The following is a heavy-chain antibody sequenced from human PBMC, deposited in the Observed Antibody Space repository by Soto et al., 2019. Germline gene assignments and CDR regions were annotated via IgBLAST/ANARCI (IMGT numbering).Heavy chain of an antibody. V-gene: IGHV3-23*01. Sequence: GSLRLSCAASGFTFSSYAMSWVRQAPGKGLEWVSAISGSGGSTYYADSVKGRFTISRDNSKNTLYLQMNSLRAEDTAVYYCAKDNEIRALWYYDSSGYSYYFDYWGQGTLVTVSS. D-gene: IGHD3-22*01. J-gene: IGHJ4*02. CDR2: ISGSGGST. CDR1: GFTFSSYA. CDR3: AKDNEIRALWYYDSSGYSYYFDY.